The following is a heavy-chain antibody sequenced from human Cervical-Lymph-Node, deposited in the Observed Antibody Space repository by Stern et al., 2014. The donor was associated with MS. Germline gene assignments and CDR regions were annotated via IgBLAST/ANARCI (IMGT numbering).Heavy chain of an antibody. CDR1: GFSLDTPGVG. V-gene: IGHV2-5*02. D-gene: IGHD6-19*01. CDR3: AQVSVEVGGQFEY. J-gene: IGHJ4*02. Sequence: QVTLRESGPTLVKPPQTLTLTCSFSGFSLDTPGVGVGWIRQPQGKALVWLAIIYWDHDRHYKPSLKSRLTLTKDTSKNQVVFTMTNMDPVDTATYHCAQVSVEVGGQFEYWGQGTLVTVSS. CDR2: IYWDHDR.